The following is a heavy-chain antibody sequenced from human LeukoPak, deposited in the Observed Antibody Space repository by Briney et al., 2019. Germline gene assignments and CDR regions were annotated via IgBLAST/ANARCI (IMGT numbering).Heavy chain of an antibody. CDR2: IYYNGNT. D-gene: IGHD4-17*01. J-gene: IGHJ4*02. CDR1: VDSTCGSSYR. Sequence: PLETLCLTRSVSVDSTCGSSYRSGCIRPPPGEGLGWRGRIYYNGNTYYDPSLKSRVTISVDTSKNHFSLKLSSVTAADTAVYYCARGHYDYRDYKFDYWGQGTLVTVSS. CDR3: ARGHYDYRDYKFDY. V-gene: IGHV4-39*02.